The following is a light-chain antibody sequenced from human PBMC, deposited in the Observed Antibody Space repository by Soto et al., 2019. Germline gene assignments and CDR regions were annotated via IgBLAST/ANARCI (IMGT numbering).Light chain of an antibody. Sequence: IVITHSPATLSVSAWDRATLSFRASQSVSRNLAWYQQRPGQAPRLLISGASTRATGIAARFSGSGSGTDFTLTISRLEPEDFAVYYCQQCGSSSTFGQGTRLETK. CDR3: QQCGSSST. CDR1: QSVSRN. J-gene: IGKJ5*01. V-gene: IGKV3-15*01. CDR2: GAS.